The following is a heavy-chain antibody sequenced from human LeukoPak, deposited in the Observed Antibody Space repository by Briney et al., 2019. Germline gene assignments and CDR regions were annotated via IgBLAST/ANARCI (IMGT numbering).Heavy chain of an antibody. CDR2: IYYSGST. CDR1: GGSLSSYY. CDR3: ARQGWHGYCSGWYQYYFDY. Sequence: SETLSLTCTVSGGSLSSYYWSWVRQPPGKGLEWIGYIYYSGSTNYNPSLKSRVTISVDTSKNQFSLKLSSVTAADTAVYYCARQGWHGYCSGWYQYYFDYWGQGTLVTVSS. V-gene: IGHV4-59*08. D-gene: IGHD6-19*01. J-gene: IGHJ4*02.